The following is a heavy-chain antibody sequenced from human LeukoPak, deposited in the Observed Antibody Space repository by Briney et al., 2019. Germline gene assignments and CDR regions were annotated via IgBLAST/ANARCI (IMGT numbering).Heavy chain of an antibody. CDR1: GGSISSSSYY. D-gene: IGHD6-19*01. J-gene: IGHJ5*02. CDR3: ARTSYPSGSPRPWFDP. Sequence: SETLSLTCTVSGGSISSSSYYWGWIRQPPGKGLEWIGSIYYSGSTNYNPSLKSRVTISIDTSKNQFSLKLSSVTAADTAVYYCARTSYPSGSPRPWFDPWGQGTLVTVSS. V-gene: IGHV4-39*07. CDR2: IYYSGST.